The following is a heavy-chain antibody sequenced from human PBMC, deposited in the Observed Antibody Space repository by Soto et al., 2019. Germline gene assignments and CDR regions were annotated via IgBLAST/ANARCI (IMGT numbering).Heavy chain of an antibody. CDR3: VRSSGVPTPDFAY. CDR1: GFTFNIYA. CDR2: ISHDGTRR. V-gene: IGHV3-30-3*01. Sequence: QVRLVESGGGVVQPGRSLRLSCAASGFTFNIYAMHWVRQAPGKGLEGVAVISHDGTRRYYADSVKGRVTISRDNSKSMVFVQMNSLGVEDTAVYYCVRSSGVPTPDFAYWGQGTRVTVSS. D-gene: IGHD3-10*01. J-gene: IGHJ4*02.